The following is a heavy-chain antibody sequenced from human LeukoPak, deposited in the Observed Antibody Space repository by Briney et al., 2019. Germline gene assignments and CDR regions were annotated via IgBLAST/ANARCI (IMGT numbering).Heavy chain of an antibody. CDR1: GYTFASYG. J-gene: IGHJ4*02. D-gene: IGHD3-10*01. Sequence: GASVKVSCKASGYTFASYGISWVRQAPGQGLEWMGWISAYNGNTNYAQKLQGRVIMTTDTSTSTAYMELRSLRSDDTAVYYCARVGEVPGYYGSGSYYYFDYWGQGTLVTVSS. CDR3: ARVGEVPGYYGSGSYYYFDY. CDR2: ISAYNGNT. V-gene: IGHV1-18*01.